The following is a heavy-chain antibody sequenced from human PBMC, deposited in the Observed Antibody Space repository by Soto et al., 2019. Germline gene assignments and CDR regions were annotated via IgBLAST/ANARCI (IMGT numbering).Heavy chain of an antibody. CDR2: ISGSGGST. V-gene: IGHV3-23*01. Sequence: GGSLRLSCAASGFTFSSYAMSWVRQAPGKGLEWVSAISGSGGSTYYADSVKGRFTISRDNSKNTLYLQMNSLRAEDTAVYYCARPSTFKYCSGGSCYPNYYYYGMDVWGQGTTVTVSS. J-gene: IGHJ6*02. D-gene: IGHD2-15*01. CDR3: ARPSTFKYCSGGSCYPNYYYYGMDV. CDR1: GFTFSSYA.